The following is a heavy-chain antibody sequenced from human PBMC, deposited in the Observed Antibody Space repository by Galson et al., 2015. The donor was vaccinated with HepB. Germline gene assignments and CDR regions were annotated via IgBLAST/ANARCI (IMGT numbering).Heavy chain of an antibody. CDR3: GKDPVRASYRPYGMDA. CDR2: ISGRGDNT. D-gene: IGHD3-16*02. V-gene: IGHV3-23*01. Sequence: SLRLSCAASGFTFSSYAMTWVRQAPGKGLEWVSSISGRGDNTYYTDSVKGRFTISRDNSKNMVYLQMNSLRAEDTALYYCGKDPVRASYRPYGMDAWGQGTMVTVS. CDR1: GFTFSSYA. J-gene: IGHJ6*02.